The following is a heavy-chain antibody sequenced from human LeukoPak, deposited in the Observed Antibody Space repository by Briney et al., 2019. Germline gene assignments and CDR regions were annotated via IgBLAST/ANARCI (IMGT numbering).Heavy chain of an antibody. D-gene: IGHD6-13*01. J-gene: IGHJ4*02. CDR1: GYTFNNYN. CDR2: INAYNGDT. Sequence: ASVKVSCKASGYTFNNYNINWVRQAPGQGLEWMGWINAYNGDTNYPQHLQGRVTMTTDTSTSTAYMDLKSLISDDTAVYYCARAIGSSWPFNFDSWGQGTLVTVSS. V-gene: IGHV1-18*01. CDR3: ARAIGSSWPFNFDS.